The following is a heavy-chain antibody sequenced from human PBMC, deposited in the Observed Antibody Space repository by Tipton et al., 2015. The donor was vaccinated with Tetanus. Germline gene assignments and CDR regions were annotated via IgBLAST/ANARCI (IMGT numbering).Heavy chain of an antibody. Sequence: LRLSCSVPGASISSGGYFWNWIRHRPGQGLEWIGYIYYSGSTFYNPSLKSRVTMSVDTSNNQFSLRLSSVTAADTAVYYCARDQGGGRVVRLNWFDPWGQGTLVTVSS. V-gene: IGHV4-31*03. J-gene: IGHJ5*02. D-gene: IGHD6-6*01. CDR3: ARDQGGGRVVRLNWFDP. CDR2: IYYSGST. CDR1: GASISSGGYF.